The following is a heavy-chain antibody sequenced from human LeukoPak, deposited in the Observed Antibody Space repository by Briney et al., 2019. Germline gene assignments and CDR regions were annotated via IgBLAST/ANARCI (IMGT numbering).Heavy chain of an antibody. CDR3: ARQRGYCSGGSCYSGPYFFDY. CDR1: GGSISSSSYY. V-gene: IGHV4-39*01. CDR2: IYYSGST. D-gene: IGHD2-15*01. J-gene: IGHJ4*02. Sequence: EPSETLSLTCTVSGGSISSSSYYWGWIRQPPGKGLEWIGSIYYSGSTYYNPSLKSRVTISVDTSKNQFSLKLSSATAADTAVYYCARQRGYCSGGSCYSGPYFFDYWGQGTLVTVSS.